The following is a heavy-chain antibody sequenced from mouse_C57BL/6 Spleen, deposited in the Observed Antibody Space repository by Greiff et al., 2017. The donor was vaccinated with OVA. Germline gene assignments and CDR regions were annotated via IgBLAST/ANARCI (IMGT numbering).Heavy chain of an antibody. CDR2: IDPETGGT. J-gene: IGHJ4*01. D-gene: IGHD6-1*01. V-gene: IGHV1-15*01. CDR3: TRQVAAHYYARDY. Sequence: VQLQQSGAELVRPGASVTLSCKASGYTFTDYEMHWVKQTPVHGLEWIGAIDPETGGTAYNQKFKGKAILTADKSSSTADMELRSLTSEDSAVYYSTRQVAAHYYARDYWGQGTSVTVSS. CDR1: GYTFTDYE.